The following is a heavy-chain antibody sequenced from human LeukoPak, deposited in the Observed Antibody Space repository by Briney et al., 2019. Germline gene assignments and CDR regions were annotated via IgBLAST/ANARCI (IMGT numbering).Heavy chain of an antibody. D-gene: IGHD2-15*01. CDR2: IKQDGSEK. J-gene: IGHJ4*02. CDR1: GFIFSSYW. CDR3: AKGRGYCTGGSCYSDY. Sequence: GGSLRLSCAASGFIFSSYWMSWVRQAPGKGLEWVANIKQDGSEKFYVDSVKGRFTISRDNSKNTLYLQMNSLRVEDTAIYYCAKGRGYCTGGSCYSDYWGQGTLVTVSS. V-gene: IGHV3-7*03.